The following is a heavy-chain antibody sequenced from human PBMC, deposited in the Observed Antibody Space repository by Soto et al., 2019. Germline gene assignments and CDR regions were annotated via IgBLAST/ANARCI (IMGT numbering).Heavy chain of an antibody. CDR3: AKDLSSGSFSASVVANDY. CDR2: ISYDGSNK. D-gene: IGHD3-10*01. Sequence: PGGSLKLACAASGVTFSSSVMHGVRQAPGKGLEWVAVISYDGSNKYYADSVKGRFTISRDNSKNTLYLQMNSLRAEDTAVYYCAKDLSSGSFSASVVANDYWGQGTLVTVSS. CDR1: GVTFSSSV. J-gene: IGHJ4*02. V-gene: IGHV3-30*18.